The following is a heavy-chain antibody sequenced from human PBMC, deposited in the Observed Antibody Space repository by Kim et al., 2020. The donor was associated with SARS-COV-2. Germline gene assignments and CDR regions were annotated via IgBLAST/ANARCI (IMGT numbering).Heavy chain of an antibody. V-gene: IGHV3-33*01. CDR2: IWHAGSTK. CDR1: GLPFSSYG. J-gene: IGHJ3*02. Sequence: GGSLRLSCAASGLPFSSYGMHWVRWATVKGMEWVAGIWHAGSTKYCADSVKGRFTISGDNSENTLYLHMNSLGAEDTAVYYCARAGYSDGNTYGAFDIWGGGTMDAVSS. D-gene: IGHD2-15*01. CDR3: ARAGYSDGNTYGAFDI.